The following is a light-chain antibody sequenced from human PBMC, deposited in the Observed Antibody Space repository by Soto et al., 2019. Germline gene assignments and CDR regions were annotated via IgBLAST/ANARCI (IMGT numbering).Light chain of an antibody. CDR2: GVS. CDR3: QQYGTSEII. Sequence: EIVLTQSPGTLSFSAGERATLSCRASQRVNSRYLAWYQQKPGQAPRLLIYGVSNRATGIPDRFTGSGSGTDFTLTISRLEPEDFAVFFCQQYGTSEIIFGQGTRLEIK. V-gene: IGKV3-20*01. J-gene: IGKJ5*01. CDR1: QRVNSRY.